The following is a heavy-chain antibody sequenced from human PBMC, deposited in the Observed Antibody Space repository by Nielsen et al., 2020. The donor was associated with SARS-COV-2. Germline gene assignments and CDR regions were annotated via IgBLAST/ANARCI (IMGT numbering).Heavy chain of an antibody. CDR1: GGSISSYY. CDR2: IYYSGST. D-gene: IGHD7-27*01. CDR3: ARDFLGTFDY. Sequence: GSLRLSCTVSGGSISSYYWSWIRQPPGEGLEWIGYIYYSGSTNYNPSLKSRVTISVDTSKNQFSLKLSSVTAADTAVYYCARDFLGTFDYWGQGTLVTVSS. J-gene: IGHJ4*02. V-gene: IGHV4-59*01.